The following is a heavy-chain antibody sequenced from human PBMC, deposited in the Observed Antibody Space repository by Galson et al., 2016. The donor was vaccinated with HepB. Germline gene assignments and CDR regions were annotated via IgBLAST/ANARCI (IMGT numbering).Heavy chain of an antibody. J-gene: IGHJ5*02. CDR1: GDTLTELA. D-gene: IGHD3-22*01. CDR3: ATFPRATEMILVVAGFDP. V-gene: IGHV1-24*01. CDR2: FDPEDGET. Sequence: SVKVSCKVSGDTLTELAMHWVRQAPGKGLEWMGGFDPEDGETIYAQKFQGRVTMTEDTSTDTAYMELSSLRSEDTAVYYCATFPRATEMILVVAGFDPWGQGTLVTVSS.